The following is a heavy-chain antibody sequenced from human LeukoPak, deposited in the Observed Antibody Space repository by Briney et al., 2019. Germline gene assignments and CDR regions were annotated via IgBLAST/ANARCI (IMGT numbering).Heavy chain of an antibody. CDR1: GGSISSGSYY. V-gene: IGHV4-61*02. D-gene: IGHD2-2*01. CDR3: ARYASSNFDY. Sequence: SQTLSLTCTVSGGSISSGSYYWSWIRQPAGKGLEWIGRIYTSGSTNYNPSLKSRVTISVDTSKNQFSLKLSSVTAADTAVYYCARYASSNFDYWGQGTLVTVSS. J-gene: IGHJ4*02. CDR2: IYTSGST.